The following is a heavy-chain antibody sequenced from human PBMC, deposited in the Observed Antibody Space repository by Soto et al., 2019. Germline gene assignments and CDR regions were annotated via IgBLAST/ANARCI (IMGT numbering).Heavy chain of an antibody. CDR3: AHKEMATIGSYFDY. CDR2: IYWDDDK. D-gene: IGHD5-12*01. V-gene: IGHV2-5*02. Sequence: QITLKESGPTLVKPTQTLTLTCTFSGFSLSTSGVGVGWIRQPPGKALEWLALIYWDDDKRYSPSLKSRLTITKDTSKNQVVLTMTNMDPVDTATYYCAHKEMATIGSYFDYWGQGTLVTVSS. J-gene: IGHJ4*02. CDR1: GFSLSTSGVG.